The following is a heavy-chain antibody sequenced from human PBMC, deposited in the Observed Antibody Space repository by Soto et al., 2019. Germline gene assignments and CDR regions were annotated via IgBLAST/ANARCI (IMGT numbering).Heavy chain of an antibody. CDR1: GFTFSSYG. CDR2: ISYDGSNK. V-gene: IGHV3-30*18. D-gene: IGHD6-6*01. Sequence: PGGSLRLSCAASGFTFSSYGMHWVRQAPGKGLEWVAVISYDGSNKYYADSVKGRFTISRDNSKNTLYLQMNSLRAEDTAVYYCAKSPSIASNYWGQGTLVTVSS. CDR3: AKSPSIASNY. J-gene: IGHJ4*02.